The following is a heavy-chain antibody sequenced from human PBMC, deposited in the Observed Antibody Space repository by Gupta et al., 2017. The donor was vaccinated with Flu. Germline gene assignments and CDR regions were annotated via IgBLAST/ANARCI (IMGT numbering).Heavy chain of an antibody. CDR3: AKGSSGGRPYYFDY. J-gene: IGHJ4*02. CDR1: GFTFRRYA. CDR2: IDSSGYYT. V-gene: IGHV3-23*01. Sequence: EVQLLESGGGLVQPGGSLRLSCAASGFTFRRYAMSWVRQAPGKELDWVSAIDSSGYYTYYADSVKGRYTISRDNSRNTLFLQVSDLTAEDTAIYYCAKGSSGGRPYYFDYWGQGALVTVSS. D-gene: IGHD3-22*01.